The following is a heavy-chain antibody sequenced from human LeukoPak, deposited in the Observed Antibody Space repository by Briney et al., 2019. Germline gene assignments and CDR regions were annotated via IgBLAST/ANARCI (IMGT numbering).Heavy chain of an antibody. CDR2: IYYSGST. J-gene: IGHJ5*02. Sequence: SETLSLTCTVSGGSISSYYWSWIRQPPGKGLEWIGYIYYSGSTKYNPSLKSRVTISEGTSKNQFSLKLSSVTAADTAVYYCARDLAAAGTIDPWGQGTLVTVSS. CDR1: GGSISSYY. CDR3: ARDLAAAGTIDP. D-gene: IGHD6-13*01. V-gene: IGHV4-59*01.